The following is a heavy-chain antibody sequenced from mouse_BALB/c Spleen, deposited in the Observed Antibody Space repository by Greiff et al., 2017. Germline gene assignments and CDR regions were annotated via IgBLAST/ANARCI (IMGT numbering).Heavy chain of an antibody. J-gene: IGHJ3*01. Sequence: VKLQQSGAELVRPGTSVKVSCKASGYAFTNYLIEWVKQRPGQGLEWIGVINPGSGGTNYNEKFKGKATLTADKSSSTAYMQLSSLTSDDSAVYFCARDDGYSAWFAYWGQESLVTVSA. CDR2: INPGSGGT. V-gene: IGHV1-54*01. CDR1: GYAFTNYL. D-gene: IGHD2-3*01. CDR3: ARDDGYSAWFAY.